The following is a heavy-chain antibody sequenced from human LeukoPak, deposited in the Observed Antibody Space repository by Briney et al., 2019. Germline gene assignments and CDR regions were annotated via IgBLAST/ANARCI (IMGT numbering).Heavy chain of an antibody. J-gene: IGHJ4*02. V-gene: IGHV1-69*06. CDR3: ARDYSSGWALYYFDC. Sequence: GASVKVSCKASGGTFSSYAISWVRQAPGQGLEWMGGIIPIFGTANYAQKFQGRVTITADKSTSTAYMELSSLRSEDTAVYYCARDYSSGWALYYFDCWGQGTLVTVSS. CDR1: GGTFSSYA. CDR2: IIPIFGTA. D-gene: IGHD6-19*01.